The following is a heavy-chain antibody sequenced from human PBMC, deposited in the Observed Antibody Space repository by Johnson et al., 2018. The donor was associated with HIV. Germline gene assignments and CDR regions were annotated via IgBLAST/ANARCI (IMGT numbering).Heavy chain of an antibody. V-gene: IGHV3-23*04. CDR2: ISGSGGST. Sequence: QLVESGGGLVQPGGSLRLSCAASGFTFSSYAMSWVRQAPGKGLEWVSAISGSGGSTYYADSVKGRFIISRDNSKNTLYLQMNSLRVEDTAVYYCANGPWDLHHAFDSWGQGTMVTVS. CDR3: ANGPWDLHHAFDS. CDR1: GFTFSSYA. D-gene: IGHD1-26*01. J-gene: IGHJ3*02.